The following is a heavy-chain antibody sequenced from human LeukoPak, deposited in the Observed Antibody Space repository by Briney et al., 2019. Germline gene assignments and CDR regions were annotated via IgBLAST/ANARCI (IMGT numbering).Heavy chain of an antibody. Sequence: GGSLRLSCAASGFTFRSCPMSWVRQAPGKGLEWVSAVSGDGGDTVYADSVKGRFTISRDNSKNTLYLQMNSLRAEDTAVYYCAKDDVDTARYYYGMDVWGQGTTVTVSS. V-gene: IGHV3-23*01. D-gene: IGHD5-18*01. J-gene: IGHJ6*02. CDR1: GFTFRSCP. CDR3: AKDDVDTARYYYGMDV. CDR2: VSGDGGDT.